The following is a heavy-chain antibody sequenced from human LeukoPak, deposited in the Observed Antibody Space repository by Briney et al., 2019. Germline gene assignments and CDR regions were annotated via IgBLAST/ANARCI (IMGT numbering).Heavy chain of an antibody. J-gene: IGHJ4*02. Sequence: ASVKVSCKASSYTFTSYGISWVRQAPGQGLEWMGWISAYNGNTNYAQKLQGRVTMTTDTSTSTAYMELRSLRSDDTAVYYCARDLMATYYYDSSGHTPSRYWGQGTLVTVSS. CDR3: ARDLMATYYYDSSGHTPSRY. D-gene: IGHD3-22*01. CDR2: ISAYNGNT. V-gene: IGHV1-18*01. CDR1: SYTFTSYG.